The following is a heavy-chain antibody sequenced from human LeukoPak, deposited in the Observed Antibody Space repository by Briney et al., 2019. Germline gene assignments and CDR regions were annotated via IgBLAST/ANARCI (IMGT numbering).Heavy chain of an antibody. CDR1: GCSIGSYY. CDR3: ARAYYYDSSGYHPLYYFDY. J-gene: IGHJ4*02. Sequence: SETLSLTCTVSGCSIGSYYWSWIRQPPGKGLEWIGYIYYSGSTNYNPSLKSGVTISVDTSKSQFSLQLSAVTAADTAVYYCARAYYYDSSGYHPLYYFDYWGQGTLVTVSS. V-gene: IGHV4-59*01. CDR2: IYYSGST. D-gene: IGHD3-22*01.